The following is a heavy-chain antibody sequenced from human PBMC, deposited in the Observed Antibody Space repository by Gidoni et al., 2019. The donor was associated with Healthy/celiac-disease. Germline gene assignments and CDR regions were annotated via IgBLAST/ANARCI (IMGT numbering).Heavy chain of an antibody. V-gene: IGHV6-1*01. CDR2: TYYRAKWYN. CDR1: GASVASNSTA. Sequence: QVQLQQSGPGLVKPSQTLSLTCAISGASVASNSTARDWPRQSPSRGLEWLGRTYYRAKWYNDYAVSVKSRITINPDTSKNQFSLQLNSVTPEDTAVYYCARGGLIAAAGTPEAAFDIWGQGTMVTVSS. D-gene: IGHD6-13*01. CDR3: ARGGLIAAAGTPEAAFDI. J-gene: IGHJ3*02.